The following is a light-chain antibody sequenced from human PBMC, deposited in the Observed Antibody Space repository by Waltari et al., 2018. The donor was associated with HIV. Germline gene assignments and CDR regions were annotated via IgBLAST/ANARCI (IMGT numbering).Light chain of an antibody. CDR3: QLYSSSIT. J-gene: IGKJ5*01. V-gene: IGKV3-20*01. CDR1: KSVSSSY. CDR2: GAS. Sequence: EIVLTQSPGTLSLSPGERATLSCRATKSVSSSYLAWYQQKPGQAPRLLIYGASTRATGVPDRFSGSGSGTDFTLTISRLEPEDFAVYFCQLYSSSITFGQGTRLEIK.